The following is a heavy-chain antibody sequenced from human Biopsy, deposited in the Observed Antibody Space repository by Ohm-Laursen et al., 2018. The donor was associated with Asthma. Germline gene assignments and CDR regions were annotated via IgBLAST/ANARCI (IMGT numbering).Heavy chain of an antibody. CDR3: ARVRGAFYESSVKNAFDV. D-gene: IGHD3-22*01. CDR1: GGSIGIYY. V-gene: IGHV4-59*07. CDR2: THYSGTT. Sequence: SDTLSLTCPVSGGSIGIYYWGWIRQPPGKGLEYIGYTHYSGTTNTDPSLTGRVTMSVDTSKNQFSLKVTSVTAADMAVYFCARVRGAFYESSVKNAFDVWGQGTMVTVSS. J-gene: IGHJ3*01.